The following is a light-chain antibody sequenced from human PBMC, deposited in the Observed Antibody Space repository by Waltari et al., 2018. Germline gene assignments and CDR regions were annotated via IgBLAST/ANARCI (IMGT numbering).Light chain of an antibody. J-gene: IGKJ2*01. Sequence: DIQMTQSPHTLSVSVGDRVTTTCRASQNIITWLAWYQQKPGKPPRLLVHTASILETGVPSRFSGSGSGTTFTLTINSLQPDDFATYYCQQYDDFPSTFGQGTKLEI. CDR1: QNIITW. CDR2: TAS. V-gene: IGKV1-5*03. CDR3: QQYDDFPST.